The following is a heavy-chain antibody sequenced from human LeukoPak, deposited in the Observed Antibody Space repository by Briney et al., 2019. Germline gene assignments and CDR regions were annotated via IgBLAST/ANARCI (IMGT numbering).Heavy chain of an antibody. D-gene: IGHD2-2*01. Sequence: SETLSLTCAVYGGSFSGYYWSWIRQPPGKGLEWIGEINHSGSTNYNPSLKSRVTISVDTSENQFSLKLSSVTAADTPVYYCARARRWRNSCSTSCYHYLTYFDYWGQGTLVTVSS. CDR1: GGSFSGYY. CDR3: ARARRWRNSCSTSCYHYLTYFDY. V-gene: IGHV4-34*01. CDR2: INHSGST. J-gene: IGHJ4*02.